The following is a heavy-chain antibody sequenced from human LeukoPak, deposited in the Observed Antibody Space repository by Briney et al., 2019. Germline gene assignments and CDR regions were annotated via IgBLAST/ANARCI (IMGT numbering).Heavy chain of an antibody. V-gene: IGHV3-7*01. J-gene: IGHJ4*02. CDR3: AREGDIVLVPAAHFDY. Sequence: PGGSLRLSCAASGFTVSSNYMSWVRQAPGKGLEWVANIKQDGSEKYYVDSVKGRFTISRDNAKNSLYLQMNSLRAEDTAVYYCAREGDIVLVPAAHFDYWGQGTLVTVSS. D-gene: IGHD2-2*01. CDR2: IKQDGSEK. CDR1: GFTVSSNY.